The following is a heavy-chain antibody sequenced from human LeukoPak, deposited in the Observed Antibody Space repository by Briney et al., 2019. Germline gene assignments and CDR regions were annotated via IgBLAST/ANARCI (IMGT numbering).Heavy chain of an antibody. CDR3: ARLDDSSGYNAFDI. J-gene: IGHJ3*02. D-gene: IGHD3-22*01. CDR1: GYTFMNYG. Sequence: ASVKVSCKASGYTFMNYGLNWVRQAPGQGLEWMGWINTNTGTPTYAQGFTGRFVFSLDTSVTTAYLQISSLKAEDTAVYYCARLDDSSGYNAFDIWGQGTMVTVS. CDR2: INTNTGTP. V-gene: IGHV7-4-1*02.